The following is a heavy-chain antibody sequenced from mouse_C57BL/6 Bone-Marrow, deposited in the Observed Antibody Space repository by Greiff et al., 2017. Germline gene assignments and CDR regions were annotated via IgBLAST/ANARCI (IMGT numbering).Heavy chain of an antibody. Sequence: QVQLQQSGAELVKPGASVKISCKASGYAFSSYWMNWVKQRPGKGLEWIGQIYPGDGDTNYNGKFKGQATLTADKSSSTAYMQLSSLTSEDSAVYFCARRGVGHWYRFAYWGQGTLVTVSA. CDR2: IYPGDGDT. V-gene: IGHV1-80*01. CDR3: ARRGVGHWYRFAY. D-gene: IGHD3-3*01. CDR1: GYAFSSYW. J-gene: IGHJ3*01.